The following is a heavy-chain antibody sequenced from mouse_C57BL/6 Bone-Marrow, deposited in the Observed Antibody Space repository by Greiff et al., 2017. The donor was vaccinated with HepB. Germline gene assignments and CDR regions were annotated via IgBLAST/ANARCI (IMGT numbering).Heavy chain of an antibody. CDR2: ISSGGSYT. CDR3: AITTVVATYDY. Sequence: EVQGVESGGDLVKPGGSLKLSCAASGFTFSSYGMSWVRQTPDKRLEWVATISSGGSYTYYPDSVKGRFTISRDNAKNTLYLQMSSLKSEDTAMYYCAITTVVATYDYWGQGTTLTVSS. V-gene: IGHV5-6*01. D-gene: IGHD1-1*01. CDR1: GFTFSSYG. J-gene: IGHJ2*01.